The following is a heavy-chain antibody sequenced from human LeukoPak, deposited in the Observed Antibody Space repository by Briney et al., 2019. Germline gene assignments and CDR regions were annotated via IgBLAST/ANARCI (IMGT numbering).Heavy chain of an antibody. CDR3: ARVEIAVAGTYYYYYMDV. D-gene: IGHD6-19*01. V-gene: IGHV4-39*01. J-gene: IGHJ6*03. CDR2: IYYSGST. CDR1: GGSISSSSYY. Sequence: PSETLSLTCTVSGGSISSSSYYWGWIRQPPGKGLEWIGSIYYSGSTYYNPSLKSRVTISVDTSKNQFSLKLSSVTAADTAVYYCARVEIAVAGTYYYYYMDVWGKGTTVTISS.